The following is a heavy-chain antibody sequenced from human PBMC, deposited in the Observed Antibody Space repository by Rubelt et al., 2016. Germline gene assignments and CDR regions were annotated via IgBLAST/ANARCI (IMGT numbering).Heavy chain of an antibody. CDR2: IYYSRST. D-gene: IGHD3-10*01. CDR3: ARHKRFADFHDDYDV. J-gene: IGHJ3*01. Sequence: QVQLQEPGPGLVKPSETLSLTCTVSGGSTSSYYWSWIRQPPGKGLEWIGYIYYSRSTNYNPSLKSRVTISVNTSKNQISLRLTSVTAADTAGYYWARHKRFADFHDDYDVWGQGTLVTVSS. V-gene: IGHV4-59*08. CDR1: GGSTSSYY.